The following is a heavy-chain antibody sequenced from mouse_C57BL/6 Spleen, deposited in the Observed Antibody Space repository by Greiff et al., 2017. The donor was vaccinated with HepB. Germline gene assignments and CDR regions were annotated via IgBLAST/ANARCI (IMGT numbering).Heavy chain of an antibody. J-gene: IGHJ4*01. Sequence: VQLQQSVAELVRPGASVKLSCTASGFTIKNTYMHWVKQRPEQGLEWIGRIDPANGNTKYAPKFQGKATITADTSSNTAYLQLSSLTSEDTAIYYCASFDDGWAMDYWGQGTSVTVSS. CDR3: ASFDDGWAMDY. V-gene: IGHV14-3*01. CDR2: IDPANGNT. D-gene: IGHD2-3*01. CDR1: GFTIKNTY.